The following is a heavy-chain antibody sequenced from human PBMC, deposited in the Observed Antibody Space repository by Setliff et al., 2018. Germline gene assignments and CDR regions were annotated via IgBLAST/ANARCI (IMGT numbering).Heavy chain of an antibody. Sequence: PGGSLRLSCAASGFALNSYAMIWVRQAPGKGLEWVSVIYSSGSSRYYADSVKGRFTISRDNSRDTLDLQMNSLTTEDTAVYYCAKDSLEVVIALHGMDVWGQGTTVTVSS. CDR3: AKDSLEVVIALHGMDV. CDR1: GFALNSYA. J-gene: IGHJ6*02. D-gene: IGHD2-21*01. V-gene: IGHV3-23*03. CDR2: IYSSGSSR.